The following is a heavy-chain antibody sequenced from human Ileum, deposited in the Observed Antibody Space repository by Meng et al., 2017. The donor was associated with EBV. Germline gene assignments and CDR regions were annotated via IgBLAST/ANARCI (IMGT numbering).Heavy chain of an antibody. D-gene: IGHD5-12*01. V-gene: IGHV5-51*01. CDR2: IYVGDSDT. J-gene: IGHJ4*02. CDR3: ARQTSGYFPLDY. CDR1: EYSFTNYW. Sequence: VQLLQSEAGMKKPGGSLKISCKGPEYSFTNYWIAWVRQMPGKGLEWMGIIYVGDSDTRYSPSFQGQVTISADKSIDTAYLQWRSLKASDTAIYYCARQTSGYFPLDYWGQGTLVTVSS.